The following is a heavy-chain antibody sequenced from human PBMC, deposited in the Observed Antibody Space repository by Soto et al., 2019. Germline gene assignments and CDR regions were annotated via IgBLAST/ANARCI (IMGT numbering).Heavy chain of an antibody. CDR3: ARDTGSSWYGAFDI. CDR2: IYYSGST. J-gene: IGHJ3*02. CDR1: GGSISSYY. V-gene: IGHV4-59*01. Sequence: QVQLQESGPGLVKPSETLSLTCTVSGGSISSYYWSWIRQPPGKGLEWIGYIYYSGSTNYNPSLKSRVTISVDTSKNQFSLKLSSVTAADTAVYYCARDTGSSWYGAFDIWGQGTMVTVSS. D-gene: IGHD6-13*01.